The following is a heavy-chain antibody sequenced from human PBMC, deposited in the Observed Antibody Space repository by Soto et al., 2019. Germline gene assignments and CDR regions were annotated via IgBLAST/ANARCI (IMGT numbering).Heavy chain of an antibody. V-gene: IGHV3-23*01. CDR2: ISAGGDTT. Sequence: EVQVSESGGGLVQPGGSLRLSCATSGFTFSNYPMNWVRQAPGKGLEWVSGISAGGDTTYYADSVKGRFTIFRDNSKNSVSLQMNSLRVEDTVVYYCARRVWGQGTLVTVSS. J-gene: IGHJ4*02. CDR1: GFTFSNYP. CDR3: ARRV.